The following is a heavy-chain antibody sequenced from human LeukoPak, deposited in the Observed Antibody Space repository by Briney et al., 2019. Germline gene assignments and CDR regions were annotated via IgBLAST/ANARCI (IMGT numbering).Heavy chain of an antibody. V-gene: IGHV3-48*01. CDR2: ISSSSTI. J-gene: IGHJ4*02. CDR3: ARDSSEAARPDYFDC. D-gene: IGHD6-6*01. Sequence: PRGSLRLSCVASGFSFNRYSINWVRQAPGKGLEWLAYISSSSTIYYADSVQGRFTISRDDAKNSVSLQMNSLRAEDTAVYFCARDSSEAARPDYFDCWGQGTLVTVSS. CDR1: GFSFNRYS.